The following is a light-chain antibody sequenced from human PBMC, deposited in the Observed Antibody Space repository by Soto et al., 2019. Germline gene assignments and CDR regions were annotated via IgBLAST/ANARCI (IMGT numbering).Light chain of an antibody. Sequence: DIQMTQSPSSLSASVGDRVTITCRASQSISSYLNWYQQKPGKAPKLLIYAASSLQSGVPSRFSGSGSGTDSTLTISSLQPEDFATYYCQQSYSTPRGTFGQGTKVEIK. J-gene: IGKJ1*01. CDR2: AAS. CDR1: QSISSY. V-gene: IGKV1-39*01. CDR3: QQSYSTPRGT.